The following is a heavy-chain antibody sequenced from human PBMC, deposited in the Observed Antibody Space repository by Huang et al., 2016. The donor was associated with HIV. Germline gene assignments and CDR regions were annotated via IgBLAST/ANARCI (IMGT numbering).Heavy chain of an antibody. J-gene: IGHJ4*02. CDR1: RYILADMA. D-gene: IGHD3-22*01. Sequence: VQLIQSGAEVKRPGASVRVTCKLSRYILADMAIHVVRQAPGKGIEWVGCVDPGEADTIYSQKVQDRVTMTEDTASNTAYMELRSLTSDDTAVYYGAGDWARYGSSASYRPFDYWGQGTLVTVSS. CDR2: VDPGEADT. V-gene: IGHV1-24*01. CDR3: AGDWARYGSSASYRPFDY.